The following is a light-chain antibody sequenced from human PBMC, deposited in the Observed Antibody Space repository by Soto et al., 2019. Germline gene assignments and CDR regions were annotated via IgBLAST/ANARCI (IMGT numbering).Light chain of an antibody. CDR2: GAS. J-gene: IGKJ1*01. V-gene: IGKV3-20*01. CDR1: QSVRSSY. Sequence: EIVLTQSPGTLSLSPGERATLSCRASQSVRSSYLAWYQQKPGQAPRLLIYGASSRATGIPDRFSGSGSGTDFTLTIRRLEPEDFAVYYCQQYGSSPTWTFGQGTKVEIK. CDR3: QQYGSSPTWT.